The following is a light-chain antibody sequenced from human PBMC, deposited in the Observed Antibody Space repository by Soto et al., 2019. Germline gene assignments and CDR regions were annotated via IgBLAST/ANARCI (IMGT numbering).Light chain of an antibody. V-gene: IGKV1-39*01. CDR2: AES. CDR1: QRIASY. CDR3: QQTYSPPPT. Sequence: DIQMTQSPSSLSASVGDRVTITCRASQRIASYLNWYQQKPGKAPQLLIYAESSLGSGVPSRFSGDGSGTDFTLTICSLQPEDFAIYYCQQTYSPPPTFGQGTKLELK. J-gene: IGKJ2*01.